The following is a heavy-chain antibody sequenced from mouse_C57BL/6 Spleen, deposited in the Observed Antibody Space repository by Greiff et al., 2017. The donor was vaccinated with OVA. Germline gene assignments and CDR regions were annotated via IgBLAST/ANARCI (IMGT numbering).Heavy chain of an antibody. CDR2: IYPGSGSN. CDR3: ARGGYYYGSSDWYFDV. D-gene: IGHD1-1*01. J-gene: IGHJ1*03. Sequence: QVQLQQSGAELVKPGASVKMSCKASGYTFTSYWITWVKQRPGQGLEWIGDIYPGSGSNNYNEKFKSKATLTVDTSSSTAYMQLSSLTSEDSAVYYGARGGYYYGSSDWYFDVWGTGTTVTVSS. CDR1: GYTFTSYW. V-gene: IGHV1-55*01.